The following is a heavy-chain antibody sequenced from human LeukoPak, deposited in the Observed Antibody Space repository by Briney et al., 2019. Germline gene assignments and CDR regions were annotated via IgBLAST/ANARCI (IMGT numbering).Heavy chain of an antibody. CDR3: AKSGCSGTRCYVNL. J-gene: IGHJ4*02. CDR2: ISSDGADK. V-gene: IGHV3-30*18. D-gene: IGHD2-2*01. CDR1: GFTFSSYT. Sequence: GGSLRLSCAASGFTFSSYTMNWVRQAPGRGLEWVAVISSDGADKYHAESGKGRFTISRDNSKNTVYLQMNSLGAEDTAVYCCAKSGCSGTRCYVNLWGQGTLVTVSS.